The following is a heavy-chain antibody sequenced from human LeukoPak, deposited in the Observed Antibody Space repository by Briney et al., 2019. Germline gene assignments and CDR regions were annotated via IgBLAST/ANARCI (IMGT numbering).Heavy chain of an antibody. CDR2: IHPNNGDT. CDR1: GYTFSGTGWY. V-gene: IGHV1-2*02. Sequence: ALGKGSCKASGYTFSGTGWYLYWLRQAPGQGLECMGWIHPNNGDTAYAQKFEGRVAMTRDTSISTAYMEFTAVYFCARDGPAQMVDLDYWGQGTLVTVSS. CDR3: MVDLDY. J-gene: IGHJ4*02. D-gene: IGHD5-24*01.